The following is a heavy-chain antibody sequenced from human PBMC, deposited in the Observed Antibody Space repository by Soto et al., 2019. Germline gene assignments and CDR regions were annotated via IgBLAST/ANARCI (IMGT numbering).Heavy chain of an antibody. CDR1: GGSFSGYY. CDR2: INHSGST. CDR3: ERRDYYSSYGMDV. V-gene: IGHV4-34*01. Sequence: PSETLSLTCAVYGGSFSGYYWSWIRQPPGKGLEWIGEINHSGSTNYNPSLKSRVTISVDTSKNQFSLKLSSVTAADTAVYYCERRDYYSSYGMDVWGKGTTVT. J-gene: IGHJ6*04.